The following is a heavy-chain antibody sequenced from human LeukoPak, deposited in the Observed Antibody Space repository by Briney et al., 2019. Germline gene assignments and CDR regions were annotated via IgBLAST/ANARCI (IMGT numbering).Heavy chain of an antibody. CDR2: IHNSGAT. CDR1: GGSVSSYY. J-gene: IGHJ4*02. D-gene: IGHD1-1*01. V-gene: IGHV4-59*02. Sequence: SETLSLTCTVSGGSVSSYYRNWIRQSPGKGLEWIGYIHNSGATNYNPSLRSRVAMSLDTSMNQFSLKLRSVTAADTAIYFCGRGERLGNDYWGQGTLVTVSS. CDR3: GRGERLGNDY.